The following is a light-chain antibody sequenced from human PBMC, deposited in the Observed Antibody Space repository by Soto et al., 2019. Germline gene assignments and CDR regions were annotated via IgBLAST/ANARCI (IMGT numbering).Light chain of an antibody. Sequence: IVLTQSPATLSLCPGETAVLSCRASQTVNTYLSWYQQRPGQAPRLLIYDASKRVPGIPARFSGSGSGTDFTLPISSLEPEDFAVYYCQQRGTSITFGQGTRLDIE. CDR1: QTVNTY. CDR2: DAS. V-gene: IGKV3-11*01. CDR3: QQRGTSIT. J-gene: IGKJ5*01.